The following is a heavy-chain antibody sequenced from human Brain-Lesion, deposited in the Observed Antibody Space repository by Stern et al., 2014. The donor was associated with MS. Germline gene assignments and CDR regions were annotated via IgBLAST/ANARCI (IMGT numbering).Heavy chain of an antibody. CDR3: ARFPASRPHVFDS. J-gene: IGHJ4*02. Sequence: VQLQESGPGLVKPSGTLSLTCAVSGGSISSSNWWSWVRQSPGTGLEWIGESDHSGSTIYNPSLKSRVPVPVDRSKTRFPLTLRSVPAADTAVYFCARFPASRPHVFDSWGQGTLVTVSS. CDR2: SDHSGST. V-gene: IGHV4-4*02. CDR1: GGSISSSNW. D-gene: IGHD6-13*01.